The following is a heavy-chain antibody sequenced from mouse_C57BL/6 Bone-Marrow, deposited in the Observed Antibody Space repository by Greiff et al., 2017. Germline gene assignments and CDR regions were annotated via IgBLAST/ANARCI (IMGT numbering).Heavy chain of an antibody. V-gene: IGHV1-19*01. CDR2: INPYNGGT. CDR1: GYTFTDSY. J-gene: IGHJ4*01. Sequence: EVQLQQSGPVLVKPGASVKMSCKASGYTFTDSYMNWVKQSHGKSLEWIGVINPYNGGTSYNQKFKGKATLTVDKSSSTAYMELNSLTSEDSAVYYCADSNYGYAMDYWGQGTSVTVSS. D-gene: IGHD2-5*01. CDR3: ADSNYGYAMDY.